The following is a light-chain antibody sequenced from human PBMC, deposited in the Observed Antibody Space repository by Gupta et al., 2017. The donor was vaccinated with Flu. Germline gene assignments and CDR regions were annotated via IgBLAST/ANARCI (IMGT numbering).Light chain of an antibody. J-gene: IGLJ1*01. V-gene: IGLV3-1*01. CDR2: QDT. CDR3: QAWDSNTYNYV. Sequence: GDKLGDKYACWYQQKPGQSPVLVIYQDTKRPSGIPERFSGSNSENTATLTISGTQAMDEADYYCQAWDSNTYNYVFGTGTKVTVL. CDR1: KLGDKY.